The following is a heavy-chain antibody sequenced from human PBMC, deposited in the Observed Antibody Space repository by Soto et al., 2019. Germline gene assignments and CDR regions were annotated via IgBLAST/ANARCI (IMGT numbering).Heavy chain of an antibody. CDR1: GGSFSGYY. V-gene: IGHV4-34*01. D-gene: IGHD5-12*01. CDR2: INHSGST. J-gene: IGHJ4*02. Sequence: SETLSLTCAVYGGSFSGYYWSWIRQPPGKGLEWIGEINHSGSTNYNPSLKSRVTISVDTSKNQFSLKLSSVTAADTAVYYCARGRWLRSAFDYWGPGTLVTV. CDR3: ARGRWLRSAFDY.